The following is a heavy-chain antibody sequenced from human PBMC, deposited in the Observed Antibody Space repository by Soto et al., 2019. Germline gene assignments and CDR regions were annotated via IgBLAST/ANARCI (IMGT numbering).Heavy chain of an antibody. Sequence: EVQLVESGGGLVQPGGSLRLSCAASGFTFSSYWLHWVRQAPGKGLVCVSRISGDGSSTTYTDSVKGRFIISRDNAQNTLYLQMNNLRADDTAVYYCTRPRYDGSGTPFDYWGQGTLVTVSS. V-gene: IGHV3-74*01. J-gene: IGHJ4*02. D-gene: IGHD3-22*01. CDR3: TRPRYDGSGTPFDY. CDR2: ISGDGSST. CDR1: GFTFSSYW.